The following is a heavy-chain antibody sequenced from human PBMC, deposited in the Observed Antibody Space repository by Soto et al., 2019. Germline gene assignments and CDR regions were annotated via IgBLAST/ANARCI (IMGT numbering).Heavy chain of an antibody. D-gene: IGHD6-13*01. CDR3: AGGALQQQLTAFDY. V-gene: IGHV4-31*03. CDR1: GGSISSGGYY. J-gene: IGHJ4*02. CDR2: VYYSGST. Sequence: PSETLSLTCTVSGGSISSGGYYWSWIRQHPGKGLEWIGYVYYSGSTYYNPSLKSRVTISVDTSKNQFSLKLSSVTAADTAVYYCAGGALQQQLTAFDYWGQGTLVTVSS.